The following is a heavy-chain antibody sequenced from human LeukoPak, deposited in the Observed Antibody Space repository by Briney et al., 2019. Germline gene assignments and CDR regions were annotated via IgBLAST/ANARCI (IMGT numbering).Heavy chain of an antibody. CDR3: AREHYFYHMDG. V-gene: IGHV3-11*04. CDR1: GFTFSDYY. Sequence: GGSLRLSCAASGFTFSDYYMSWIRQAPGKGLEWLAYISSSSNTIYYAESVKGRFTVSRDNAENSLYLQMNSLRAEDTAVYYCAREHYFYHMDGWGEGTTVTVSS. CDR2: ISSSSNTI. J-gene: IGHJ6*03.